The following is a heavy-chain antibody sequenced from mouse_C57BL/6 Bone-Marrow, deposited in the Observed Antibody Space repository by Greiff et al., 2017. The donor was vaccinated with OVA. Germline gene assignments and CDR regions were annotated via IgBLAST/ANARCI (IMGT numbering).Heavy chain of an antibody. Sequence: EVQLQQSGPELVKPGASVKISCKASGYTFTDYYMNWVKQSHGKSLEWIGDINPNNGGTSYNQKFKGKATLTVDKSSSTAYMELRSLTSEDSAVYYCARRGSREDYWGQGTTLTVSS. V-gene: IGHV1-26*01. J-gene: IGHJ2*01. D-gene: IGHD1-1*01. CDR2: INPNNGGT. CDR3: ARRGSREDY. CDR1: GYTFTDYY.